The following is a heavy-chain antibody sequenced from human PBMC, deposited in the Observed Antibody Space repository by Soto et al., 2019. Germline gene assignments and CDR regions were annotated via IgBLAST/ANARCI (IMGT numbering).Heavy chain of an antibody. CDR1: GFTFSDYY. CDR3: ARRAAAGRYFED. V-gene: IGHV3-11*01. J-gene: IGHJ4*02. CDR2: ISSSGNSI. Sequence: PVGSLRLSCAASGFTFSDYYMTWIRQAPGKGLEWVSYISSSGNSIYYADSVRGRFTVSRDNAKNSLFLQMNSLRAEDTAVYYGARRAAAGRYFEDRGLAPLVPVSS. D-gene: IGHD6-13*01.